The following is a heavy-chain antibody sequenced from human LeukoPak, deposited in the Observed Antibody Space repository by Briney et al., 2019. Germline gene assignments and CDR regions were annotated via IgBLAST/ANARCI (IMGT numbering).Heavy chain of an antibody. CDR3: ARASPTRWELLPSYWDC. CDR2: IYSGGST. CDR1: GFTVSSNY. J-gene: IGHJ4*02. Sequence: PGGSLRLSCAASGFTVSSNYMSWVRQAPGKGLEWVSVIYSGGSTYYADSVKGRFTISRDNSKNTLYLQMNSLRAEDTAVYYCARASPTRWELLPSYWDCWGQGTLVTVSS. V-gene: IGHV3-66*01. D-gene: IGHD1-26*01.